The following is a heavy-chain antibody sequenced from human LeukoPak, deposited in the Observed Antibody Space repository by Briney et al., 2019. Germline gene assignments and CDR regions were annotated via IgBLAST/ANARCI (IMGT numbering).Heavy chain of an antibody. CDR2: INPNSGGT. V-gene: IGHV1-2*02. Sequence: ASVKVSCKASGYTFTGYYMHWVRQVPGQGLEWMGWINPNSGGTNYAQKFQGRVTMTRDTSISTAYMELSRLRSDDTAVYYCASYYYGSGSYYPFDYWGQGTLVTVSS. CDR3: ASYYYGSGSYYPFDY. D-gene: IGHD3-10*01. J-gene: IGHJ4*02. CDR1: GYTFTGYY.